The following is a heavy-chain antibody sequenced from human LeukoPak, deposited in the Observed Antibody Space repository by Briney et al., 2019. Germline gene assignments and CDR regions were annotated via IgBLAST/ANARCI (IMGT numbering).Heavy chain of an antibody. CDR2: INPSGGST. V-gene: IGHV1-46*01. CDR1: GYTFTNYY. J-gene: IGHJ4*02. CDR3: ARARMLPLDY. Sequence: ASVKVSCMASGYTFTNYYMHWVRQAPGQGLEWMGIINPSGGSTSYAQKFQGRVTMTRDTSTSTVYMELSSLRSEDTAVYYCARARMLPLDYWGQGTLVTVSS. D-gene: IGHD3-16*01.